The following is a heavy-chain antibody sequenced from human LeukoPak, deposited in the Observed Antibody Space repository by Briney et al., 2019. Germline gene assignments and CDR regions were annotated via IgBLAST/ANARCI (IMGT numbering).Heavy chain of an antibody. V-gene: IGHV3-21*01. CDR3: ARGVEATVVNNWFDP. D-gene: IGHD4-23*01. Sequence: GGSLRLSCAASGFTFSSHSMTWVRQAPGKGLEWVSSISTSSSYIYYADSVKGRFTISRDNAKNSLYLQMNSLRAEDTAVYYCARGVEATVVNNWFDPWGQGTLVTVSS. CDR2: ISTSSSYI. CDR1: GFTFSSHS. J-gene: IGHJ5*02.